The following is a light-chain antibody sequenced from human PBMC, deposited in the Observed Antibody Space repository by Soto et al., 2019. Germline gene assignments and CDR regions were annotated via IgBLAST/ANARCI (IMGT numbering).Light chain of an antibody. Sequence: AIPMTQSPSSLSASVGDRVTITCRASQGIRNDLGWYQQRPGKPPNLLIYASSTLQSGVPSRFSGSGSGTDFTLTISSLQPEDFATYYCLQDYNYPLTFGQGTKVEIK. CDR1: QGIRND. CDR2: ASS. J-gene: IGKJ1*01. CDR3: LQDYNYPLT. V-gene: IGKV1-6*01.